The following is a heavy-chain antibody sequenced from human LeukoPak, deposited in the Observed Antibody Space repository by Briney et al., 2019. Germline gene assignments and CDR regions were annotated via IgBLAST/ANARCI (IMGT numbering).Heavy chain of an antibody. Sequence: PGGSLRLSCAASGFTVSSNFMSWVRPAPRKGLEWVSVVYGGGTTYYADSVKGRFTISRDNSKNALYLQMNSLRVEDTAVYYCARIDSSGFYPAYWGQGTLVTVSS. V-gene: IGHV3-53*01. CDR1: GFTVSSNF. J-gene: IGHJ4*02. CDR2: VYGGGTT. D-gene: IGHD3-22*01. CDR3: ARIDSSGFYPAY.